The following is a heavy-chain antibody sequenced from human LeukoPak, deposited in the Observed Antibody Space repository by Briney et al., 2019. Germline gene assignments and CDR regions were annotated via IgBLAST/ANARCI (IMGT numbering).Heavy chain of an antibody. J-gene: IGHJ4*02. V-gene: IGHV5-51*01. Sequence: GESLKISCKGSGYSFTNYWIGWVRQMPGKGLERMGTIYPGDSDTGYSPSFQGQVTISADKSISTAYLQWSSLKASDTAMYYCERATRGHGSSWLFDYWGQGTLVTVSS. CDR1: GYSFTNYW. CDR3: ERATRGHGSSWLFDY. CDR2: IYPGDSDT. D-gene: IGHD3-10*01.